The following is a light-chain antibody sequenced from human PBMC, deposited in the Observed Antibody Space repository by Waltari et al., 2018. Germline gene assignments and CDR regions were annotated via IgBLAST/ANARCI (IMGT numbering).Light chain of an antibody. Sequence: QTALTQPRSVSGSPGQSVSIAYTGTSSDVGDYVYVSWYQHHARKVPKFIIYEVSQRPSGVPYRFSGSKSGNTASLPISVLLAEDDGDYYCCSYTGNYPWLFGAGTKVTVL. CDR2: EVS. J-gene: IGLJ2*01. V-gene: IGLV2-11*01. CDR1: SSDVGDYVY. CDR3: CSYTGNYPWL.